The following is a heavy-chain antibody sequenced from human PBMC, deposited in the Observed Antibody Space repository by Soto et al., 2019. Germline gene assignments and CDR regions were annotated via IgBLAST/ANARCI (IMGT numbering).Heavy chain of an antibody. Sequence: SETLSLTCTVSGGSISSSSYYWGWIRQPPGKGLEWIGSIYYSGSTYYNPSLKSRVTISVDTSKNQFSLKLSSVTAADTAVYYCARHIKFGITIYEMDVWAQGITVTVSS. CDR3: ARHIKFGITIYEMDV. CDR1: GGSISSSSYY. V-gene: IGHV4-39*01. D-gene: IGHD3-3*02. J-gene: IGHJ6*02. CDR2: IYYSGST.